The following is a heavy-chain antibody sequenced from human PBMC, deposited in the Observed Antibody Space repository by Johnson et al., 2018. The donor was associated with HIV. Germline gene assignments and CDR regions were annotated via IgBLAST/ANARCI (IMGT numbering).Heavy chain of an antibody. V-gene: IGHV3-30*04. J-gene: IGHJ3*02. D-gene: IGHD6-19*01. CDR3: AKDPGIAVAEGAFDI. CDR2: LSYDGSNT. Sequence: QMLLVESGGGVVQPGRSLRLSCAASGFTFSSYAMHCVRQAPGKGLAWVAVLSYDGSNTYAADSVKGRFTISRDNSNNTLYPQMSSLRTEDTAVYYCAKDPGIAVAEGAFDIWGQGTMVTVSS. CDR1: GFTFSSYA.